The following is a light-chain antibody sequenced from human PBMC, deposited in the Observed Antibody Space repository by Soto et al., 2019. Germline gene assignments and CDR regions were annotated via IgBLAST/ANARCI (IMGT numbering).Light chain of an antibody. Sequence: DIQMTQSPSSLSASVGDRVTITCQASQDIDNNLNWYQQRSGKAPKVLIYDASNFKGGVPSRFSGSGSGTDFTFTISSLQPEDIATYYCQQYDDFPYTFGQGPKLEI. J-gene: IGKJ2*01. CDR1: QDIDNN. CDR3: QQYDDFPYT. CDR2: DAS. V-gene: IGKV1-33*01.